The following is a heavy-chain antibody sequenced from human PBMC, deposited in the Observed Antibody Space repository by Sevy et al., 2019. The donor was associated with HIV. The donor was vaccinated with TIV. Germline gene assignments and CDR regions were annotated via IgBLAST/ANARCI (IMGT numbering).Heavy chain of an antibody. CDR1: GFTFKNHA. CDR2: ISARGTRT. CDR3: ANDIFEVAGDFDY. Sequence: GGSLRLSCAASGFTFKNHAMSWVRQAPGKGLEWVSVISARGTRTYYTDSVKGRFTISRDDSKNTLYLQMNSLRAEDTDVYYCANDIFEVAGDFDYWGQGALVTVSS. V-gene: IGHV3-23*01. J-gene: IGHJ4*02. D-gene: IGHD3-3*01.